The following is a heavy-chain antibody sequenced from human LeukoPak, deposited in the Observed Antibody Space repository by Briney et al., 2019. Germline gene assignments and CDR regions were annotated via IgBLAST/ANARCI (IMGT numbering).Heavy chain of an antibody. Sequence: ASVKVSCKASGYTFTGYYMHWVRQAPGQGLEWMGRINPNSGGTNYAQKFQGRVTMTRDTSISTAYMELSRLRSDDTAVYYCARDKTYDSSGGVIYYYYYMDVWGKGTTVTVSS. CDR2: INPNSGGT. V-gene: IGHV1-2*06. CDR1: GYTFTGYY. D-gene: IGHD3-22*01. J-gene: IGHJ6*03. CDR3: ARDKTYDSSGGVIYYYYYMDV.